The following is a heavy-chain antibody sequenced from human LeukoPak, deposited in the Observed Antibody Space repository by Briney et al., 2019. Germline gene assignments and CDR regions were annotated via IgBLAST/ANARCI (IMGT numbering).Heavy chain of an antibody. V-gene: IGHV3-23*01. CDR1: GFTFSSYA. Sequence: GGSLRLSCAASGFTFSSYAMSWVRQAPGKGLEWVSAISGSGGSTYYADSVKGRFTISRDNSKNTLYLQMNSLRAEDTAVYYCAKVPAGLRIQLWLSRYYLDYWGQGTLVTVSS. J-gene: IGHJ4*02. D-gene: IGHD5-18*01. CDR2: ISGSGGST. CDR3: AKVPAGLRIQLWLSRYYLDY.